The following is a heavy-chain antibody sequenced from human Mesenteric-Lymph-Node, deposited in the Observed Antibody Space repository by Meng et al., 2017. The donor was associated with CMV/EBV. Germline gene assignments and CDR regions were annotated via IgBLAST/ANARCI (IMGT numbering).Heavy chain of an antibody. J-gene: IGHJ5*02. CDR1: GYTFTGYY. D-gene: IGHD5-24*01. Sequence: ASVKVSCKASGYTFTGYYMHWVRQAPGQGLEWMGWINPNSGGTNYAQKFQGRVTMTRDTSISTAYMELSRLRSDDTAVYYCARNSLRDGSTGFGPWGQGTLVTVSS. CDR3: ARNSLRDGSTGFGP. V-gene: IGHV1-2*02. CDR2: INPNSGGT.